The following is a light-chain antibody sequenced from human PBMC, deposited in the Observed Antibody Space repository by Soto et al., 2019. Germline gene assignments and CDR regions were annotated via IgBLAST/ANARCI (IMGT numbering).Light chain of an antibody. CDR3: QQSDTLPIT. CDR2: SAS. Sequence: DIQMTQPPSSVSAFVGDRVTITCRASQGINTWLAWYQQKPGQAPKLLMYSASILHTGVSSRFTGGGSGTEFTLTINSLQPEDFATYYCQQSDTLPITFGGGTKVDIK. V-gene: IGKV1-12*01. J-gene: IGKJ4*01. CDR1: QGINTW.